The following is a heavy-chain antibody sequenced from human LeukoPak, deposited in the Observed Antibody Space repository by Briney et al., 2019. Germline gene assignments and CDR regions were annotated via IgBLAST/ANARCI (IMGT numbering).Heavy chain of an antibody. CDR2: ISSSSSYR. V-gene: IGHV3-21*01. J-gene: IGHJ4*02. CDR1: GFTFSSYS. Sequence: GGSLRLSCAASGFTFSSYSMNWVRQAPGKGLEWVSSISSSSSYRYHADAVKGRFTISRDNAKNSLYLQMNSLRAEDTAVYYCARDHSPYCSGGTCYAPVDCWGQGTLVTVSS. CDR3: ARDHSPYCSGGTCYAPVDC. D-gene: IGHD2-15*01.